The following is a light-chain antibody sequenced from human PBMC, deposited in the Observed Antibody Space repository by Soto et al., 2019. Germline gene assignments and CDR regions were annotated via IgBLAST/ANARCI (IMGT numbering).Light chain of an antibody. J-gene: IGKJ1*01. V-gene: IGKV1-39*01. CDR1: QSISNY. Sequence: DIQMTQSPSSLSASVGDRVTITCRASQSISNYLKWYQQNPGQDPKILIYAASSMQIGVPTRFSGSGSETDFTLPSSRMQHDASATYYCQQGFSPPCTFGEGTKVEV. CDR2: AAS. CDR3: QQGFSPPCT.